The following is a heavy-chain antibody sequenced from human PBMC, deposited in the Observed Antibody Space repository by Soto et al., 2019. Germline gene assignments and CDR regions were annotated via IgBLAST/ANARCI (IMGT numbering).Heavy chain of an antibody. CDR3: ARVNYDKDFDY. CDR2: MYHSGST. Sequence: SETLSLTCAVSGGSISSGGYSWSWIRRPPGKGLEWIGYMYHSGSTYYNPSLKSRVTISGDTSKNQFSLNLSSVTAADTAVYYCARVNYDKDFDYWGQGTLVTVSS. V-gene: IGHV4-30-2*01. J-gene: IGHJ4*02. CDR1: GGSISSGGYS. D-gene: IGHD4-4*01.